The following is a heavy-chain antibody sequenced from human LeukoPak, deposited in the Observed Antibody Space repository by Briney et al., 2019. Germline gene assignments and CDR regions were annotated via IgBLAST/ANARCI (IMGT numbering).Heavy chain of an antibody. CDR2: IYPGDSDT. D-gene: IGHD6-19*01. CDR3: ARHPYSSGWYGRYGMDV. J-gene: IGHJ6*02. CDR1: GYSFTSYW. V-gene: IGHV5-51*01. Sequence: GESLKISCKGSGYSFTSYWIGWVRQMPGKGLEWMGIIYPGDSDTRYSPSFRGQVTIPADKSISTAYLQWSSLKASDTAMYYCARHPYSSGWYGRYGMDVWGQGTTVTVSS.